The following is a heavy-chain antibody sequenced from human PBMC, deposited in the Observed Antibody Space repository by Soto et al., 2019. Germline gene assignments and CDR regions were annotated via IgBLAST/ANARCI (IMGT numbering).Heavy chain of an antibody. CDR3: ARYRVGKRSGSGWFDP. J-gene: IGHJ5*02. Sequence: GGSLRLSCAASGFTVSSNYMSWVRQAPGKGLEWVSVIYSGGSTYYADSVKGRFTISRDNSKNTLYLQMNSLRAEDTAVYYCARYRVGKRSGSGWFDPWGQGTLVTVSS. CDR1: GFTVSSNY. D-gene: IGHD2-2*01. V-gene: IGHV3-53*01. CDR2: IYSGGST.